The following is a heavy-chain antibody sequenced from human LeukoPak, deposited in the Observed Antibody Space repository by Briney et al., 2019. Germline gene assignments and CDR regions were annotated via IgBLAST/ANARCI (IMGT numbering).Heavy chain of an antibody. V-gene: IGHV4-59*08. J-gene: IGHJ3*02. CDR1: GGSISSYY. Sequence: KPLETLSLTCTVSGGSISSYYWSCVRQPPGGGLEWIGYIYYSGSTHYNPSLKSRVTMSVDTSKNQFSLKLSSVTAADTAVYYCARHREGAFDIWGPGTMVTVSS. CDR3: ARHREGAFDI. CDR2: IYYSGST.